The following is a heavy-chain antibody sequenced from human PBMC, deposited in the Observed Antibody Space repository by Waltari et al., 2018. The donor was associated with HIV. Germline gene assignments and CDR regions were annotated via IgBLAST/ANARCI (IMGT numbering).Heavy chain of an antibody. V-gene: IGHV5-51*03. J-gene: IGHJ6*02. CDR1: GYSFTSYW. CDR2: IYPGDSDT. D-gene: IGHD1-26*01. CDR3: ARYRYSGSYSPYNYDMDV. Sequence: EIQLVQSGAEVKETRESLQISCKGFGYSFTSYWNGWVRQMPGKGLEWIGIIYPGDSDTGYSPSFQGQVTISADKSINTAYLQWGRLKASDTAIYYCARYRYSGSYSPYNYDMDVWGHGTTVTVSS.